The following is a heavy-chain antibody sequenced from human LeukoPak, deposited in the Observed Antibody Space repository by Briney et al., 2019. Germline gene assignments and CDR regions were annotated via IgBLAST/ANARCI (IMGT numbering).Heavy chain of an antibody. CDR3: ARGPDSSGWYYFDY. CDR1: GFTLSSYG. V-gene: IGHV3-30*02. Sequence: GGSLRLSCAASGFTLSSYGMHWVRQAPGKGLEWVAFIRYDGSNKYYADSVKGRFTVSRDNSKNTLYLQMDSLRSEDTAVYYCARGPDSSGWYYFDYWGQGTLVTVSS. CDR2: IRYDGSNK. D-gene: IGHD6-19*01. J-gene: IGHJ4*02.